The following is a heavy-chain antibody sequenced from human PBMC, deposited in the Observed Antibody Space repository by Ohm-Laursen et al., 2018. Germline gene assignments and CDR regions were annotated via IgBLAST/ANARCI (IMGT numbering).Heavy chain of an antibody. CDR3: AKGEGGSGSYYVFDY. CDR2: VSGSGGST. J-gene: IGHJ4*02. Sequence: GSLRLSCSASGFTFSSYTMSWVRQAPGKGPEWVSAVSGSGGSTYYADSVEGRFTISRDNSKNTLYLQMNSLRAEDTALYYCAKGEGGSGSYYVFDYWGQGTLVTVSS. D-gene: IGHD3-10*01. CDR1: GFTFSSYT. V-gene: IGHV3-23*01.